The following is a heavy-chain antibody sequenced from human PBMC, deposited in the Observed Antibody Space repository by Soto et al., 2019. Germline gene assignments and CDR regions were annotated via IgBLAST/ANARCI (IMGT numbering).Heavy chain of an antibody. J-gene: IGHJ2*01. Sequence: EVQLVESGGGLVQPGRSLRLSCAASGFTFDDYAMHWVRQAPGKGLEWVSGISWYSGSIGYADSVKGRFTISRDNAKNSLYLQMNSLRAEDTALYYCAKDKTGYCSGGSGYSFNWYFDLWGRGTLVTVSS. CDR3: AKDKTGYCSGGSGYSFNWYFDL. V-gene: IGHV3-9*01. D-gene: IGHD2-15*01. CDR1: GFTFDDYA. CDR2: ISWYSGSI.